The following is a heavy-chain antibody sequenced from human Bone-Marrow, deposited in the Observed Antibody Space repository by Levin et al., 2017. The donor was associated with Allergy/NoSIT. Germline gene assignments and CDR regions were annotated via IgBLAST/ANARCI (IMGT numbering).Heavy chain of an antibody. J-gene: IGHJ6*02. CDR2: ISYDGDKK. D-gene: IGHD6-13*01. Sequence: RAGGSLRLSCAASGFTFSYYGIHWVRQAPGKGLEWVAFISYDGDKKNYVDSVKGRFTISRDNSNNTVFLQMNSLRSEDTAVYYCAKDEAAAGFYYYYGMDVWGQGTTVTVSS. CDR3: AKDEAAAGFYYYYGMDV. V-gene: IGHV3-30*18. CDR1: GFTFSYYG.